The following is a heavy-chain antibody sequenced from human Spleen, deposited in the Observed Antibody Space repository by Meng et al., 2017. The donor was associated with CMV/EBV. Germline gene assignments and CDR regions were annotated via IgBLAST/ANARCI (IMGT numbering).Heavy chain of an antibody. J-gene: IGHJ6*02. CDR3: AREGGSSGYYPPYYYYYYGMDV. CDR2: ISYDGNTK. V-gene: IGHV3-30-3*01. CDR1: GFTFRTYA. Sequence: GESLKISCAASGFTFRTYAMHWVRQAPGKGLEWVAVISYDGNTKYYADSVKGRFTISRDNSKNTLYLQMNSLRAEDTAVYYCAREGGSSGYYPPYYYYYYGMDVWGQGTTVTVSS. D-gene: IGHD3-22*01.